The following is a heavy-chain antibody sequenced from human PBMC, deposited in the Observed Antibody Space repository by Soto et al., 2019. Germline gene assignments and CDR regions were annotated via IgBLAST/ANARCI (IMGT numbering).Heavy chain of an antibody. J-gene: IGHJ4*01. D-gene: IGHD3-10*01. CDR1: GITFRSRA. Sequence: GGSLRLSCVASGITFRSRAVSWVRQAPGEGLEWVSVTTDNDGDRKYADSVRGRFTISRDNSKNTLYLQMTSLRAEDSAVYYCARGSTDSYPGSRIFDFWGRGTLVTVSS. CDR3: ARGSTDSYPGSRIFDF. V-gene: IGHV3-23*01. CDR2: TTDNDGDR.